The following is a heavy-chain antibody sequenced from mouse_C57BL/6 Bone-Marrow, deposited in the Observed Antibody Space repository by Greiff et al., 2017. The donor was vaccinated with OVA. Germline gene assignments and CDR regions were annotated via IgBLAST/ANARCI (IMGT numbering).Heavy chain of an antibody. CDR3: ARSHYYYGSRYYAMDY. CDR2: IYPGGGYT. CDR1: GYTFTNYW. D-gene: IGHD1-1*01. J-gene: IGHJ4*01. Sequence: QVQLQQSGAELVRPGTSVKMSCKASGYTFTNYWIGWAKPRPGHGLEWIGDIYPGGGYTNYNEKFKGKATLTADKSSSTAYMQFSSLTSEDSAIYYRARSHYYYGSRYYAMDYWGQGTSVTVSS. V-gene: IGHV1-63*01.